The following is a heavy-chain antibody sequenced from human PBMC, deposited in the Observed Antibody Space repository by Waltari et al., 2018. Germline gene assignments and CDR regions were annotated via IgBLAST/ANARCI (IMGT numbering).Heavy chain of an antibody. Sequence: EVQLVESGGGLVQPGGSLRLSCAASGFTFSSYSMNWVRQAPGKGREWVSYISSSSSTIYYADSGKGRFTISRDNAKNSLYLQMNSLRAEDTAVYYCARLNALKGFDYWGQGTLVTVSS. J-gene: IGHJ4*02. CDR1: GFTFSSYS. V-gene: IGHV3-48*04. CDR3: ARLNALKGFDY. CDR2: ISSSSSTI. D-gene: IGHD3-3*02.